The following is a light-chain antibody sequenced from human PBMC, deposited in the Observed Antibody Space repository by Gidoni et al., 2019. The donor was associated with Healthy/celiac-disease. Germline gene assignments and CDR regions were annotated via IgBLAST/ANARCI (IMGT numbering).Light chain of an antibody. CDR1: QSLLHSNGYNY. J-gene: IGKJ4*01. CDR3: MQALQTPLT. Sequence: DLVLTQSPLSLPVTPGEPASISCRSSQSLLHSNGYNYLDWYLQKPGQSPQLLIYLGSNRASGVPDRLSGSGSGTDFTLKISRVEAEDVGVYYCMQALQTPLTFGGXAKVEIK. V-gene: IGKV2-28*01. CDR2: LGS.